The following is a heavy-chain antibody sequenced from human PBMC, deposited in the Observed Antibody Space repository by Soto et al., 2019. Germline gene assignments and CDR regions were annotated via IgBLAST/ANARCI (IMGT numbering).Heavy chain of an antibody. D-gene: IGHD6-6*01. J-gene: IGHJ6*02. CDR3: ARGSSTQWYYGMDV. CDR2: INPNSGGT. CDR1: GYTFTGYY. Sequence: RASVKVSCKASGYTFTGYYMHWVRQAPGQGLEWMGWINPNSGGTNYAQKFQGRVTMTRDTSISTAYMELSRLRSDDTAVYYCARGSSTQWYYGMDVWGQGTTVTVSS. V-gene: IGHV1-2*02.